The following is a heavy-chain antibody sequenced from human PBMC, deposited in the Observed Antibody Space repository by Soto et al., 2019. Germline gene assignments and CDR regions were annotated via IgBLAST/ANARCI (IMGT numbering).Heavy chain of an antibody. V-gene: IGHV2-5*02. CDR2: IYWDDDQ. Sequence: QITLKESGPTLVKPTQSLTLTCTVSGFSLSGYGVGVGWIRQPPGKALEWLALIYWDDDQRYSPSLKTRLTITKDTSKNQVVLTMTNMDPVDTATYYCAHAFGGTSWPNDAFDIWGQGTVVTVSS. CDR1: GFSLSGYGVG. CDR3: AHAFGGTSWPNDAFDI. D-gene: IGHD3-3*02. J-gene: IGHJ3*02.